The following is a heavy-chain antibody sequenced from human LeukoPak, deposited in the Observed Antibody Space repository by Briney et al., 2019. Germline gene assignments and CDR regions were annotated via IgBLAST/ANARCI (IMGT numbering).Heavy chain of an antibody. Sequence: GGALRLSCAASGFTFSSQNMNWARQAPGKGLEWVAYISTSGDSTKYADSVEGRFTISRDNAENSLYLLMNSLRVEDTAVYYCVKNGWLDYWGQGILVTVSS. CDR3: VKNGWLDY. D-gene: IGHD6-19*01. CDR1: GFTFSSQN. V-gene: IGHV3-21*06. J-gene: IGHJ4*02. CDR2: ISTSGDST.